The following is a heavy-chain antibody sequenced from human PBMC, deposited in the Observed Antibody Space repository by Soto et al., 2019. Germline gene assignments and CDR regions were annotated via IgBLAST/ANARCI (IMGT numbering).Heavy chain of an antibody. D-gene: IGHD6-19*01. CDR1: GDSVSSNSAA. V-gene: IGHV6-1*01. J-gene: IGHJ4*02. CDR3: ARSDKIAVAGTGFDY. CDR2: TYYRSKWYN. Sequence: SQTLSLTCAISGDSVSSNSAAWNWIRQSPSRCLEWLGRTYYRSKWYNDYAVSVKSRITINPDTSKNQFSLQLNSVTPEDTAVYYCARSDKIAVAGTGFDYWGQGPLVTVSS.